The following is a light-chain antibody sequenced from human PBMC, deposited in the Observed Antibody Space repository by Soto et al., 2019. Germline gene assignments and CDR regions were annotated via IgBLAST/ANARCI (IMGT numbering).Light chain of an antibody. CDR3: QQLFDSPIT. V-gene: IGKV1-9*01. CDR1: LDIRGY. J-gene: IGKJ5*01. CDR2: AAS. Sequence: DIQLTQSPSFLSASVGDRVTITCRASLDIRGYLAWYQVKPGKAPKLLIYAASTLESGVPSRFSATVSGTEFSLTITSLQPEDFATYYCQQLFDSPITFGQGTRLEIK.